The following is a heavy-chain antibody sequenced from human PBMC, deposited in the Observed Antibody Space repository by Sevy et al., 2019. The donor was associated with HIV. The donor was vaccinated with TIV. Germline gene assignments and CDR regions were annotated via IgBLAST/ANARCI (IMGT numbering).Heavy chain of an antibody. CDR1: GFTFSSYA. V-gene: IGHV3-30*09. CDR3: ARVGVSYCTDDCYHCFDY. J-gene: IGHJ4*02. Sequence: GGSLRLSCAASGFTFSSYALLWVRQAPGKGLEWVSLISYDGSKKYYSDSVKGRFAISRDESKTTRFLQMNSLRSEDTAIYYCARVGVSYCTDDCYHCFDYWGRGTLVTVSS. D-gene: IGHD2-21*02. CDR2: ISYDGSKK.